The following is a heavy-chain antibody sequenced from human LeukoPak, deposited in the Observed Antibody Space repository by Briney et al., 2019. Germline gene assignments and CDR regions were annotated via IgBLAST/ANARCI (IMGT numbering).Heavy chain of an antibody. D-gene: IGHD1-26*01. Sequence: SETLSLTCAVYGGSFSGYYWSWIRQPPGRGLEWIGYIYYSGSTNYNPSLKSRVTISVDTSKNQFSLKLSSVTAADTAVYYCASSIVGAATVNYWGQGTLVTVSS. CDR1: GGSFSGYY. CDR2: IYYSGST. V-gene: IGHV4-59*08. CDR3: ASSIVGAATVNY. J-gene: IGHJ4*02.